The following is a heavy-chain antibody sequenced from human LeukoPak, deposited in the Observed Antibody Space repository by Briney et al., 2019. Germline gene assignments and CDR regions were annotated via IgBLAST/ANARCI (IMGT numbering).Heavy chain of an antibody. CDR2: MNPNSGNT. CDR1: GYTFTSYD. Sequence: ASVKVSCKASGYTFTSYDINWVRQATGQGLEWMGWMNPNSGNTGYAQKFQGRVTMTRNTSISTAYMELSSLRSEDTAVYYCAREDTRRYYYGSGSYQGGYYYGMDVWGKGTTVTVSS. D-gene: IGHD3-10*01. J-gene: IGHJ6*04. CDR3: AREDTRRYYYGSGSYQGGYYYGMDV. V-gene: IGHV1-8*01.